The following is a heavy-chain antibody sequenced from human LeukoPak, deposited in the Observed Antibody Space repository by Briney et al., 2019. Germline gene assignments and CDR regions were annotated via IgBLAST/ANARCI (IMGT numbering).Heavy chain of an antibody. D-gene: IGHD1-1*01. CDR3: ARYWNGGNYDY. V-gene: IGHV3-7*04. J-gene: IGHJ4*02. Sequence: GGSLRLSCAASGFSFSDHWMTWVRQAPGKGLEWVANIRQDAGEKYYVDSVKGRFTISRDNAKNSLYLQMNSLRAEDTAVYYCARYWNGGNYDYWGQGTLVTVSS. CDR1: GFSFSDHW. CDR2: IRQDAGEK.